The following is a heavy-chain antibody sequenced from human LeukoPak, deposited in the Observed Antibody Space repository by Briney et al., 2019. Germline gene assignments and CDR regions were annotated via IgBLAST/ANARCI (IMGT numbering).Heavy chain of an antibody. CDR2: ISGSGGNT. J-gene: IGHJ6*02. CDR3: DYDTVTFQLLRAIDV. V-gene: IGHV3-23*01. CDR1: GFTFISCA. Sequence: GGSLILICAASGFTFISCARNWVRQAPGKGLEWVSGISGSGGNTYYADSVKGRFTISRDKSKHTLYLQMNSLRAEDTAVYYCDYDTVTFQLLRAIDVWGQGTTVTVSS. D-gene: IGHD3-22*01.